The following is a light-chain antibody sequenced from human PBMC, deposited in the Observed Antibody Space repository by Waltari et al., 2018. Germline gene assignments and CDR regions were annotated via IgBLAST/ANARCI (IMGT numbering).Light chain of an antibody. Sequence: EIVLTQSPDILSLPPGERATVSCRASQTVGRHLAWYQQKPGQAPRLLIYDASDRAADTPARFSGSGSGTDFTLTISSLEPEDVVVYYCQQRSTWPSVTFGGGTKVEIK. CDR3: QQRSTWPSVT. J-gene: IGKJ4*01. CDR2: DAS. V-gene: IGKV3-11*01. CDR1: QTVGRH.